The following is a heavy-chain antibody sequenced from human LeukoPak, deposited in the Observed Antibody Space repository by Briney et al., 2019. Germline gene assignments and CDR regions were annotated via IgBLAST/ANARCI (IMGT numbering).Heavy chain of an antibody. J-gene: IGHJ3*02. D-gene: IGHD3-22*01. V-gene: IGHV3-66*02. CDR3: ASTKNYDSRGDAFDI. CDR2: IFSGGST. Sequence: GGSLRLSCAASGFTVSSNYMSWVRQAPGKGLEWVSVIFSGGSTYYPDSVKGRFTISRDNSKNTLYLQMNSLRAEDTAVYYCASTKNYDSRGDAFDIWGQGTMVTVSS. CDR1: GFTVSSNY.